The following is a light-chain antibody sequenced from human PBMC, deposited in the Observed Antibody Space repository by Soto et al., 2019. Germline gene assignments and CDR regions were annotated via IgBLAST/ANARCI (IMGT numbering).Light chain of an antibody. CDR2: EVS. Sequence: QSALTQPPSASGSPGQSVTISCTGTRSDVGSYNYVSWYQQHPGKAPKLMIYEVSKRPSGVPDRFSGSKSGNTASLTVSGLQAEDEADYYCSSYTSATTWVFGGGTKLTVL. CDR3: SSYTSATTWV. J-gene: IGLJ3*02. CDR1: RSDVGSYNY. V-gene: IGLV2-8*01.